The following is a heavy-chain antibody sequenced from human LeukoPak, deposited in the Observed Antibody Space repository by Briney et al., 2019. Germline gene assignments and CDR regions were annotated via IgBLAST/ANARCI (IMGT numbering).Heavy chain of an antibody. CDR3: ARSYGDYGNHYYYMDV. D-gene: IGHD4-17*01. J-gene: IGHJ6*03. Sequence: GASVKVSCKASGYTFTGYYMHWVRQAPGQGLEWMGRINPNSGGTNYAQKFQGRVTMTRDTSISTAYMELSRLRSDDTAGYYCARSYGDYGNHYYYMDVWGKGTTVTVSS. V-gene: IGHV1-2*06. CDR2: INPNSGGT. CDR1: GYTFTGYY.